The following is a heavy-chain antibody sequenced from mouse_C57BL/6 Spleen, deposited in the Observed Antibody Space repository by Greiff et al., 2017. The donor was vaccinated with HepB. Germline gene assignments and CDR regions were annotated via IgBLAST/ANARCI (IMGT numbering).Heavy chain of an antibody. J-gene: IGHJ3*01. CDR2: ISSGGSYT. D-gene: IGHD2-3*01. CDR1: GFTFSSYG. CDR3: ARQGYDGYPVFAY. Sequence: EVQVVESGGDLVKPGGSLKLSCAASGFTFSSYGMSWVRQTPDKRLEWVATISSGGSYTYYPDSVKGRFTISRDNAKNTLYLQMSSLKSADTAMYDCARQGYDGYPVFAYWGQGTLVTVSA. V-gene: IGHV5-6*01.